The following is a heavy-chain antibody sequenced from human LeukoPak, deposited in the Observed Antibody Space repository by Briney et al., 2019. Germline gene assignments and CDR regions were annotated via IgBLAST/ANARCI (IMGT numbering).Heavy chain of an antibody. J-gene: IGHJ4*02. CDR2: IYSGGST. Sequence: GGSLRLSCVVSGFTVSSNYMSWFRQAPGKGLEWVSVIYSGGSTYYADAVKGRCTISRDNYKKTLYLQMNSLRAEDTAVYYCAGTTATYYFDYWGQGTLVTVSS. V-gene: IGHV3-66*01. D-gene: IGHD1-14*01. CDR1: GFTVSSNY. CDR3: AGTTATYYFDY.